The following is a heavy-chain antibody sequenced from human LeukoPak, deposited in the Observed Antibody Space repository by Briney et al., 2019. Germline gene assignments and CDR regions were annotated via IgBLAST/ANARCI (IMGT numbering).Heavy chain of an antibody. CDR2: ISSSSSYI. CDR1: GFTFSSYS. CDR3: ARSSSWSNDAFDI. D-gene: IGHD6-13*01. J-gene: IGHJ3*02. V-gene: IGHV3-21*01. Sequence: PGGSLRLSCAASGFTFSSYSMNWVRQAPGKGLEWVSSISSSSSYIYYADSVKGRFTISRDNAKNSLYLQMNSLRAEDTAVYYCARSSSWSNDAFDIWGQGTMVTVSS.